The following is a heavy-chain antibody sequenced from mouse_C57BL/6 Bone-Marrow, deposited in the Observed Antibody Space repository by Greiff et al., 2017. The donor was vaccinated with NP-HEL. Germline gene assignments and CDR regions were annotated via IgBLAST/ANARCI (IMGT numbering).Heavy chain of an antibody. V-gene: IGHV1-5*01. Sequence: VQLQQSGTVLARPGASVKMSCKTSGYTFTSYWMHWVKQRPGQGLEWIGAIYPGNSDTSYNQKFKGKAKLTAVTSDSTAYMELSSLANEYSAIYYCTRWLLFDYWGQGTTLTVSS. CDR2: IYPGNSDT. CDR3: TRWLLFDY. J-gene: IGHJ2*01. CDR1: GYTFTSYW. D-gene: IGHD2-3*01.